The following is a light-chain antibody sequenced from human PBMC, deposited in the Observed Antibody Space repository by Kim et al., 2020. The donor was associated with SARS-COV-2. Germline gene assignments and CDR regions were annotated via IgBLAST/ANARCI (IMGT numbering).Light chain of an antibody. V-gene: IGKV1-5*01. CDR1: QSISSW. J-gene: IGKJ4*01. CDR3: QQYNSYPLT. CDR2: DAS. Sequence: ASGGDRVTSTCRASQSISSWLAWYQQKPGRAPKLLIYDASSLESGVPSTFSGSGSGTEFTLTIGSLQPDDFATYYCQQYNSYPLTFGGGTKVDIK.